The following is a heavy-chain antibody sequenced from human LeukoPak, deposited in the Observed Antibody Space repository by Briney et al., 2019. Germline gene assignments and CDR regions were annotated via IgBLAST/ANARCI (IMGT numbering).Heavy chain of an antibody. D-gene: IGHD7-27*01. J-gene: IGHJ2*01. V-gene: IGHV3-11*05. CDR3: ARVDNWGSDWFFDL. CDR2: ITSSSSYT. CDR1: GFTFSDYY. Sequence: PGGSLRLSCAASGFTFSDYYMRWIRQAPGKGLEWISYITSSSSYTKYADSVKGRFTISRDNAKNSLYLQMNSLRAEDTAVYYCARVDNWGSDWFFDLWGRGTLVTVSS.